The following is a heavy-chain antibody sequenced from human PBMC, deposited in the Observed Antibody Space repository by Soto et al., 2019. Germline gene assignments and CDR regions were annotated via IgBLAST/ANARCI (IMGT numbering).Heavy chain of an antibody. Sequence: LRLSCAASGFTFSSYAMSWVRQAPGKGLEWVSAISGSGGSTYYADSVKGRFTISRDNSKNTLYLQMNSLRAEDTAVYYCAKTSRYYYDSSCYPRSHFDYWGQGTLVTVSS. CDR2: ISGSGGST. J-gene: IGHJ4*02. CDR1: GFTFSSYA. D-gene: IGHD3-22*01. CDR3: AKTSRYYYDSSCYPRSHFDY. V-gene: IGHV3-23*01.